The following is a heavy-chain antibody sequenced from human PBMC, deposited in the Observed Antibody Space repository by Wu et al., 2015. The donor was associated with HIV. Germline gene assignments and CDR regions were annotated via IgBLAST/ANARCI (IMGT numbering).Heavy chain of an antibody. V-gene: IGHV1-69*13. CDR2: IIPIFETA. CDR3: ARGFSSTWYDRFDL. J-gene: IGHJ4*02. D-gene: IGHD6-13*01. CDR1: GYTFTSYG. Sequence: QVQLVQSGAEVKKPGASVKVSCKAGGYTFTSYGISWVRQAPGQGLEWMGGIIPIFETATYAQRFQGRVTITSDESTSTAYMELTSLRSDDTAMYYCARGFSSTWYDRFDLWGQGTLVTVSS.